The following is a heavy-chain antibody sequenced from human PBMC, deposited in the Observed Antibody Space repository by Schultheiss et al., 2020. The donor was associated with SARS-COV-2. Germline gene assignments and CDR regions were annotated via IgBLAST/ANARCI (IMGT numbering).Heavy chain of an antibody. CDR3: ARGRYGGAAI. J-gene: IGHJ4*02. V-gene: IGHV4-61*05. Sequence: SETLSLTCTVSGGSISSSSYYWGWIRQPPGKGLEWIGYIYYSGSTNYNPSLKSRVTISVDTSKNQFSLRLSSVTAADTAVYYCARGRYGGAAIWGQGTLVTVSS. D-gene: IGHD2-21*01. CDR2: IYYSGST. CDR1: GGSISSSSYY.